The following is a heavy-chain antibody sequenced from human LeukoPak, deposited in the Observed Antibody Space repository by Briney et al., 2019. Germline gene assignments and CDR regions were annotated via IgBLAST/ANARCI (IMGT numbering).Heavy chain of an antibody. D-gene: IGHD3-3*01. CDR3: ARAAAHYDFWGGYFPRYYFDY. CDR1: GGSISSYY. J-gene: IGHJ4*02. V-gene: IGHV4-59*08. CDR2: IYYSGST. Sequence: TSETLSLTCTVSGGSISSYYWSWIRQPPGKGLEWIGYIYYSGSTNYNPSLKSRVTISVDTSKNQFSLKLSSVTAADTAVYYCARAAAHYDFWGGYFPRYYFDYWGQGTLVTVSS.